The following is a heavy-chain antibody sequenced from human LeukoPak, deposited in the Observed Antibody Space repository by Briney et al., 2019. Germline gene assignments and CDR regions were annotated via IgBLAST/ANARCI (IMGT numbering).Heavy chain of an antibody. CDR2: IYYSGST. V-gene: IGHV4-59*01. J-gene: IGHJ4*02. Sequence: PSETLSLTCTVSVGSISSYYWSWIRQPPGKGLEWIGYIYYSGSTNYNPSLKSRVTISVDTSKNQFSLKLSSVTAADTAVYYCAREEQLASIDYWGQGTLVTVSS. CDR3: AREEQLASIDY. D-gene: IGHD6-13*01. CDR1: VGSISSYY.